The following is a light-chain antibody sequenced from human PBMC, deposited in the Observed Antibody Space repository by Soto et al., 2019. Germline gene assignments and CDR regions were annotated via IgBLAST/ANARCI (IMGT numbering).Light chain of an antibody. CDR2: GAS. Sequence: EIVLTQSPGTLSLSPGERATLSCRARQSVSSSYLAWYQQKPGQAPRLLIYGASSRATGIPDRFSGSGSEPNFTLTISRLEPEEFALYYCQQVSTFGHGTQLEIK. V-gene: IGKV3-20*01. J-gene: IGKJ2*01. CDR3: QQVST. CDR1: QSVSSSY.